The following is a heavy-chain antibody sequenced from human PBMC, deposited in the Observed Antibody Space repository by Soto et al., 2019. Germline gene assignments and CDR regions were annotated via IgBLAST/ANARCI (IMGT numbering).Heavy chain of an antibody. J-gene: IGHJ4*02. D-gene: IGHD6-19*01. CDR2: ISGSAASA. CDR1: GFTFSNYA. Sequence: GGSLRLSCAASGFTFSNYAMSWVRQAPGKGLEWVPRISGSAASAYYADSVKGRFTISRDNSKNTLYLQMYSLRAEDTAVYYCAKERSSGWTDTFDYWGQGSLVTVSS. CDR3: AKERSSGWTDTFDY. V-gene: IGHV3-23*01.